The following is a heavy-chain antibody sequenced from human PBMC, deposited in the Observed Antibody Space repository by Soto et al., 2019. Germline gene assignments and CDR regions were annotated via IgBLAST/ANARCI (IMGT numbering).Heavy chain of an antibody. V-gene: IGHV3-23*01. CDR2: ISGSGGST. D-gene: IGHD2-15*01. CDR1: GFIFSSYA. CDR3: ARECLQLVAWFDP. J-gene: IGHJ5*02. Sequence: QPGGSLRLSCAASGFIFSSYAMSWVRQAPGKGLEWVSAISGSGGSTYYADYVKGRFTISRDNSKNTLYLQMNSLRAEDTAVYYCARECLQLVAWFDPWGQGTLVTVSS.